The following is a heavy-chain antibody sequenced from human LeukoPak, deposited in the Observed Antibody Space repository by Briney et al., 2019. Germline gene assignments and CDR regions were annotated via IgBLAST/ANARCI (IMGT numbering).Heavy chain of an antibody. CDR1: GYTFTGYL. J-gene: IGHJ4*02. D-gene: IGHD2-2*01. V-gene: IGHV1-2*02. Sequence: ASVKVSCKTSGYTFTGYLMHWVRQAPGQGLEWMGWINPNSGGANYAQKFQGRVTMTRDTSISTAYMELSRLRSDDTAVYYCAPTSVSYFDHWGQGTLVTVSS. CDR3: APTSVSYFDH. CDR2: INPNSGGA.